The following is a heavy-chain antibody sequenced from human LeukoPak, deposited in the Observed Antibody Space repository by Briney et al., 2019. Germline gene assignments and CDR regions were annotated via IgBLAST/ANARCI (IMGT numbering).Heavy chain of an antibody. V-gene: IGHV3-30*02. J-gene: IGHJ5*02. CDR3: ARELSCSGGSCYRGFDP. D-gene: IGHD2-15*01. Sequence: GGSLRLSCAASGFTFSSYGMHWVRQAPGKGLEWVAFIRYDGSNKYYADSVKGRFTISRDNSKNTLYLQMNSLRAEDTAVYYCARELSCSGGSCYRGFDPWGQGTLVTVSS. CDR2: IRYDGSNK. CDR1: GFTFSSYG.